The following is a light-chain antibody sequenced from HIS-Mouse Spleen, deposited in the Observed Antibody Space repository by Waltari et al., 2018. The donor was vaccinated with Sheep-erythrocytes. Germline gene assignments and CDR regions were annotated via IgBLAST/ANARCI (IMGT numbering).Light chain of an antibody. CDR3: CSYAGSYNHV. Sequence: QSALTQPRSVSGSPGQSVTISCTGTSSDVGVYNYVSWYQQHPGKAPKLMIYDVSNRPSGVPDRFSGSKSGNTAYLTISGLQAEDEADYYCCSYAGSYNHVFATGTKVTVL. CDR2: DVS. CDR1: SSDVGVYNY. V-gene: IGLV2-11*01. J-gene: IGLJ1*01.